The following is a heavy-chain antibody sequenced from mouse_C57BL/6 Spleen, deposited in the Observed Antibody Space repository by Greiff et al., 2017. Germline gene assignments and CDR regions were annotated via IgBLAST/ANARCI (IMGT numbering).Heavy chain of an antibody. Sequence: QVQLQQPGAELVMPGASVKLSCKASGYTFTSYWMHWVKQRPGQGLEWIGEIDPSDSYTNYNQKFKGKSTLTVDKSSSTAYMQRSSLTSEDSAVYYCASAYYSNSAWFAYWGQGTLVTVSA. CDR3: ASAYYSNSAWFAY. V-gene: IGHV1-69*01. D-gene: IGHD2-5*01. J-gene: IGHJ3*01. CDR2: IDPSDSYT. CDR1: GYTFTSYW.